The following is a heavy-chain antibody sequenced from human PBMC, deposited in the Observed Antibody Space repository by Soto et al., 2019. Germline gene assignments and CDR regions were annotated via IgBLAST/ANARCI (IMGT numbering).Heavy chain of an antibody. CDR3: ARDSWGGENWFDP. CDR2: IYYSGST. J-gene: IGHJ5*02. D-gene: IGHD3-16*01. Sequence: SETLSLTCTVSGGSISSGGYYWSWIRQHPGKGLEWIGYIYYSGSTYYNPSLKSRVTISVDTSKNQFSLKLSSVTAADTAVYYCARDSWGGENWFDPWGQGTLVTVSS. V-gene: IGHV4-31*03. CDR1: GGSISSGGYY.